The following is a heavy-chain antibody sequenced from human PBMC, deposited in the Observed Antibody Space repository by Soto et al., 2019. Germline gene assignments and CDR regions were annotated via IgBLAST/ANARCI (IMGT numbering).Heavy chain of an antibody. Sequence: GASVKVSCKASGYTFTSYGISWVRQAPGQGLEWMGWISAYNGNTNYAQKLQGRVTMTTDTSTSTAYMELRSLRSDDTSVYYCAKGITLSGYDYGMDVWGQGTTVTVS. CDR2: ISAYNGNT. CDR3: AKGITLSGYDYGMDV. CDR1: GYTFTSYG. D-gene: IGHD3-9*01. V-gene: IGHV1-18*01. J-gene: IGHJ6*02.